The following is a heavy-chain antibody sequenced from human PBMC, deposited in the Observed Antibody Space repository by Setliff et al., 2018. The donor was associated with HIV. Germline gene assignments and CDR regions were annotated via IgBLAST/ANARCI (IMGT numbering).Heavy chain of an antibody. CDR3: ARGRLRTVTSLIKKRASYTWLDP. V-gene: IGHV4-31*03. CDR1: GASLINSDYF. CDR2: IYSSGGA. J-gene: IGHJ5*02. Sequence: SETLSLTCTVSGASLINSDYFWTWIRQHPETGLAWIGHIYSSGGAYYDPSLKSRVTISLDTPKNQLSLKLTSVSAADTAVYYCARGRLRTVTSLIKKRASYTWLDPWGQGTLVTVSS. D-gene: IGHD3-16*01.